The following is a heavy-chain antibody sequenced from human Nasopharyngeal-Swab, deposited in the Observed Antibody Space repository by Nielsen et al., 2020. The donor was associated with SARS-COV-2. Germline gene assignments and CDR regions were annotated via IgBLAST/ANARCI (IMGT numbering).Heavy chain of an antibody. J-gene: IGHJ4*02. Sequence: ASVKVSCKASGYTFANYHIFWLRQAPGQGLDWMGQIKPGDDSKAYAQKFNGRLTMTRDMSTDTVYMELTSLTSEDTAVYFCARDGSNCGDSEYWGQGTLVTVSS. CDR2: IKPGDDSK. V-gene: IGHV1-46*01. D-gene: IGHD2-21*01. CDR1: GYTFANYH. CDR3: ARDGSNCGDSEY.